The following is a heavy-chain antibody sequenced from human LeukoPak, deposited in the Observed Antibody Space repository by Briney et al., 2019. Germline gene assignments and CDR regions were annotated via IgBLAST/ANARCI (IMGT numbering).Heavy chain of an antibody. V-gene: IGHV3-23*01. Sequence: GGSLRLSCAASGFTFSSYAMSWVRQPPGKGLEWVSAISGSGGSTYYADSVKGRFTISRDNSKNTLYLQMNSLRAEDTAVYYCAKDSEQQPGRWFDPWGQGTLVTVSS. D-gene: IGHD6-13*01. J-gene: IGHJ5*02. CDR2: ISGSGGST. CDR1: GFTFSSYA. CDR3: AKDSEQQPGRWFDP.